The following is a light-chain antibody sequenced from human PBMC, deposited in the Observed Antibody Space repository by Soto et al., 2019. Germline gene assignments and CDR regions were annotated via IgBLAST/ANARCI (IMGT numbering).Light chain of an antibody. CDR2: ENN. J-gene: IGLJ1*01. V-gene: IGLV1-40*01. CDR3: QSYDSSLSGYD. CDR1: SSNIGAGYE. Sequence: QSVLTQPPSVSEAPGQRVTISCTGRSSNIGAGYEAHWYQQVPGTAPKLLIYENNNRPSGVPDRFSGSKSGTSASLAITGLQAEDEAEYYCQSYDSSLSGYDFGTGTKDTVL.